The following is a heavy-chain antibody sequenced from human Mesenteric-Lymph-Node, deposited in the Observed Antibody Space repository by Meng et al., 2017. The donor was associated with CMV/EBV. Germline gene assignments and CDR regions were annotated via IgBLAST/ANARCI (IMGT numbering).Heavy chain of an antibody. CDR2: IRYDGSNK. D-gene: IGHD6-19*01. CDR1: GFTFSSYA. J-gene: IGHJ4*02. CDR3: AKDRGTLAVADY. Sequence: GESLKISCAASGFTFSSYAMHWVRQAPGKGLEWVAFIRYDGSNKYYADSVKGRFTISRDNSKNTLYLQMNSLRAEDTAVYYCAKDRGTLAVADYWGQGTLVTVSS. V-gene: IGHV3-30*02.